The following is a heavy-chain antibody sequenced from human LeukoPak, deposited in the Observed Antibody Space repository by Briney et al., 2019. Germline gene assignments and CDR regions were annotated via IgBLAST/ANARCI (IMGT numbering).Heavy chain of an antibody. CDR1: GAFIGNHH. Sequence: SETLSLTCSVSGAFIGNHHWSWIRQPAGKGLEWIGRVYSSGDTTYNPSLKSRVTISVDKSKSQFSLRLTSVTAADTAVYYCARDKVANDYWGQGTLVTVAS. CDR2: VYSSGDT. D-gene: IGHD5-12*01. V-gene: IGHV4-4*07. J-gene: IGHJ4*02. CDR3: ARDKVANDY.